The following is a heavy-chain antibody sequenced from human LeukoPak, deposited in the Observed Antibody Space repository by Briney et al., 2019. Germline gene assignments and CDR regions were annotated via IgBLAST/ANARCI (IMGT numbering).Heavy chain of an antibody. CDR2: INSDGSTT. J-gene: IGHJ3*02. Sequence: GGSLRLSCAASGFTFSSYWMHWVRQAPGKGLVWVSRINSDGSTTNYADSVKGRFTISRDNAKSSLYLDMNSLRADDTAVYYCVTDSGYNTFDIWGQGTMVTVSS. D-gene: IGHD5-12*01. CDR1: GFTFSSYW. CDR3: VTDSGYNTFDI. V-gene: IGHV3-74*01.